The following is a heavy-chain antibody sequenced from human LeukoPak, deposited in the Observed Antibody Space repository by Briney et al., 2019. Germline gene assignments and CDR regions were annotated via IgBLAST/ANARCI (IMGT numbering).Heavy chain of an antibody. Sequence: SVKVSCKASGGTFSSYAISWVRQAPGQGLEWMGGIIPIFGTANYAQKFQGRVTITTDESTSTAYMELSSLRSEDTAVYYCARETYSGYDHDAFDIWGQGTMVTVSS. CDR1: GGTFSSYA. CDR2: IIPIFGTA. J-gene: IGHJ3*02. V-gene: IGHV1-69*05. CDR3: ARETYSGYDHDAFDI. D-gene: IGHD5-12*01.